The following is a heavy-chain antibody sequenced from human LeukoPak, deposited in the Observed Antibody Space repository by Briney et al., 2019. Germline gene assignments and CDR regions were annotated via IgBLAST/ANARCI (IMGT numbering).Heavy chain of an antibody. Sequence: GGSLRLSCAASGFTFDDYAMHWVRQAPGKGLEWVSGNSWKSGSIDYADSVKGRFTISRDNAKNSLYLQMNSLRAEDTALYYCAKDLTSTYYYYYGMDVWGQGTTVTVSS. CDR1: GFTFDDYA. J-gene: IGHJ6*02. CDR2: NSWKSGSI. V-gene: IGHV3-9*01. CDR3: AKDLTSTYYYYYGMDV.